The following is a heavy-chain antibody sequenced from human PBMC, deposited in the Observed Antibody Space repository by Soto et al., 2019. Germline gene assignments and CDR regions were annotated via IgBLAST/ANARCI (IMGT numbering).Heavy chain of an antibody. CDR1: GGSISSYY. CDR2: IYNSGST. CDR3: ARSTIFGVGYYFDY. D-gene: IGHD3-3*01. J-gene: IGHJ4*02. Sequence: SETLSLTCTVSGGSISSYYWSWIRQPPGKGLEWIGYIYNSGSTNYNPSLKSRVTISVDTSKHQFSLKLSSVTAADTAVYYCARSTIFGVGYYFDYWGQGTLVTVS. V-gene: IGHV4-59*01.